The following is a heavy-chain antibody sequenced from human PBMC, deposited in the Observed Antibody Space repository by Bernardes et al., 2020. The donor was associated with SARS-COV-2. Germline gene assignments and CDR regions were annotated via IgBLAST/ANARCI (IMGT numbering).Heavy chain of an antibody. V-gene: IGHV4-59*01. CDR1: GGSISSYY. Sequence: ETLSLTCTVSGGSISSYYWSWIRQPPGKGLEWIGSIYYSGSTNYNPSLKSRVSISIDTSKNQFSLKLSSVSAADTAVYYCARDNLLGEYDSTGYAFDYWGQGTLVAVSS. J-gene: IGHJ4*02. D-gene: IGHD3-22*01. CDR3: ARDNLLGEYDSTGYAFDY. CDR2: IYYSGST.